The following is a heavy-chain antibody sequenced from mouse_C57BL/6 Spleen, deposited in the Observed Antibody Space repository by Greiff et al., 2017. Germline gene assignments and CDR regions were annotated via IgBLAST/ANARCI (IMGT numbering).Heavy chain of an antibody. CDR3: VRHFYYGNYVAMDY. D-gene: IGHD2-1*01. CDR2: IRSKSNNYAT. J-gene: IGHJ4*01. CDR1: GFSFNTYA. V-gene: IGHV10-1*01. Sequence: DVMLVESGGGLVQPKGSLKLSCAASGFSFNTYAMNWVRQAPGKGLEWVARIRSKSNNYATYYADSVKDRFTISRDDSESMLYLQMNNLKTEDTAMYYCVRHFYYGNYVAMDYWGQGTSVTVSS.